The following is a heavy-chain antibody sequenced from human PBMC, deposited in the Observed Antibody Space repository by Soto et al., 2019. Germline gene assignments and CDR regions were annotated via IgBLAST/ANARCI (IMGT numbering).Heavy chain of an antibody. D-gene: IGHD6-13*01. J-gene: IGHJ5*02. CDR1: GGTFSSYA. Sequence: GASVKVSCKASGGTFSSYAISWVRQAPGQGLEWMGGIIPIFGTANYAQKFQGRVTITADESTSTAYMELSSLRSEDTAVYYCARDRYSSSWYPPNYQVPNWFDPWGQGTLVTVSS. V-gene: IGHV1-69*13. CDR2: IIPIFGTA. CDR3: ARDRYSSSWYPPNYQVPNWFDP.